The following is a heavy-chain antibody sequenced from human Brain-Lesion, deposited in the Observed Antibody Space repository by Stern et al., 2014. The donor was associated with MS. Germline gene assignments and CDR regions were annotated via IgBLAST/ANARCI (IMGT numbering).Heavy chain of an antibody. V-gene: IGHV1-69*01. J-gene: IGHJ6*02. CDR1: GGTFNVYA. CDR3: ARDGRHTDNYGLDV. CDR2: IIPVLGIP. D-gene: IGHD3-9*01. Sequence: QVQLGQSGAEVKRPGSSVKVPCQASGGTFNVYAINWLRQAPGQGFEWIGGIIPVLGIPNNAQKFQGRVTITADGSTRTSSMHLNSLRSNDTAVYYCARDGRHTDNYGLDVWGQGTTVVVSS.